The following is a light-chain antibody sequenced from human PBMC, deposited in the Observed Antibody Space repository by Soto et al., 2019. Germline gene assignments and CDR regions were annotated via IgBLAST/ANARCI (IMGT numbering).Light chain of an antibody. CDR3: QQYNSYSEA. CDR1: QSISNS. J-gene: IGKJ1*01. CDR2: KAS. V-gene: IGKV1-5*03. Sequence: DIPMTQSPSTLSASLGDRVIITCRASQSISNSLAWYQQKPGKAPNLLIYKASSLESGVPSRFSGSGSGTEFTLTISSLQPDDFATYYCQQYNSYSEAFGQGTKVDI.